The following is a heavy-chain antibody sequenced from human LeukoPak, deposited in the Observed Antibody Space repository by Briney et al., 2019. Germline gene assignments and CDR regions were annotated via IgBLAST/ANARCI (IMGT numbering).Heavy chain of an antibody. J-gene: IGHJ4*02. CDR2: INHSGST. CDR3: AREGILGATST. V-gene: IGHV4-34*01. D-gene: IGHD1-26*01. CDR1: GGSFSGYY. Sequence: PSETLSLTCAVYGGSFSGYYWSWIRQPTGKGLEWIGEINHSGSTNYNPSLKSRVTISVDTSKNQFSLKLSSVTAADTAVYYCAREGILGATSTWGQGTLVTVSS.